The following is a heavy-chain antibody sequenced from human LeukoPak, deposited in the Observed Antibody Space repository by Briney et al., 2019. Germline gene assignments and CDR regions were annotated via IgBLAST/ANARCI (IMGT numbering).Heavy chain of an antibody. CDR2: ISSSSSYI. V-gene: IGHV3-21*01. Sequence: PGGSLRPSCAASGFTFSSYSMNWVRQAPGKGLEWVSSISSSSSYIYYADSVKGRFTISRDNAKNSLYLQMNSLRAEDTAVYYCARPRGYSYGYVDYWGQGTLVTVSS. CDR3: ARPRGYSYGYVDY. J-gene: IGHJ4*02. CDR1: GFTFSSYS. D-gene: IGHD5-18*01.